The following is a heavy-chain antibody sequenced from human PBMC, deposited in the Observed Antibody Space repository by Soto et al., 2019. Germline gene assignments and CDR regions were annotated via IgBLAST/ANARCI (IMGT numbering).Heavy chain of an antibody. J-gene: IGHJ4*02. CDR3: AIAAAGKPYYFDY. Sequence: QVQLQESGPGLVKPSQTLSLTCTVSGGSISSGGYYWSWIRQHPGKGLEWIGYIYYSGSTYYNPSLKSRVTISVDPSKSHFALKLSAVTAADTAVYYCAIAAAGKPYYFDYWGQGTLVTVSS. V-gene: IGHV4-31*03. CDR1: GGSISSGGYY. CDR2: IYYSGST. D-gene: IGHD6-13*01.